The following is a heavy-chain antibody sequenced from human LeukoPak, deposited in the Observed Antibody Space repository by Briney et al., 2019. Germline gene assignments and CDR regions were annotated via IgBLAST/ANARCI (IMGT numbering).Heavy chain of an antibody. CDR2: ISTSSIYI. J-gene: IGHJ4*02. D-gene: IGHD1-1*01. Sequence: PGGSLRLSCAASGFTFSSYTMNWVRQAPGKGLEWVSSISTSSIYIYYTDSLKGRFTISRDNARYSLYLQMNSLKAEDTAVYYCARDQDWNDRGGLDYWGQGTLVTVSS. V-gene: IGHV3-21*01. CDR1: GFTFSSYT. CDR3: ARDQDWNDRGGLDY.